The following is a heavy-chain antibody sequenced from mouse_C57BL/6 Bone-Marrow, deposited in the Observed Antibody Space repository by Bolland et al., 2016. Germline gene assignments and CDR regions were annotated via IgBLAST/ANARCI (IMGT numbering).Heavy chain of an antibody. CDR2: INSDGGST. Sequence: AINSDGGSTYYPDTMERRFIISRDNTKKTLYLQMSSLRSEDTALYYCARHGGSWFAYWGQGTLV. J-gene: IGHJ3*01. D-gene: IGHD1-1*02. CDR3: ARHGGSWFAY. V-gene: IGHV5-2*01.